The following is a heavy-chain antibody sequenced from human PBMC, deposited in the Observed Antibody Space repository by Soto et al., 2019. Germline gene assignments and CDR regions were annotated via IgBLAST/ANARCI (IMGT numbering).Heavy chain of an antibody. J-gene: IGHJ6*02. Sequence: PGGSLRLSCAASGFTFSSYTMNWVRQAPGRGLEWASSIGTSSSYIYYADSVKGRFTISRDNAKNSLFLQMNSLRADDAAVYYCATDSVLDYLYYYYAMDVWGQGTTVTVSS. CDR3: ATDSVLDYLYYYYAMDV. V-gene: IGHV3-21*04. CDR1: GFTFSSYT. D-gene: IGHD4-17*01. CDR2: IGTSSSYI.